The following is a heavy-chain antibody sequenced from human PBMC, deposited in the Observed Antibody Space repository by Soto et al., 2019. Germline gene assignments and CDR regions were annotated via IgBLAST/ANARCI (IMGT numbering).Heavy chain of an antibody. CDR2: INPSGGST. J-gene: IGHJ6*03. Sequence: ASVKVSCKASGYTFTSYYMHWVRQAPGQGLEWMGIINPSGGSTSYAQKFQGRVTMTRDTSTSTVYMELGSLRSEDTAVYYCARQKPDPYYYYYYMDVWGKGTTVTVSS. CDR3: ARQKPDPYYYYYYMDV. V-gene: IGHV1-46*03. CDR1: GYTFTSYY.